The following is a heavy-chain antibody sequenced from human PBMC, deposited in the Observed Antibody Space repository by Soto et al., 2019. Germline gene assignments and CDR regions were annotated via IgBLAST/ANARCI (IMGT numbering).Heavy chain of an antibody. J-gene: IGHJ4*02. D-gene: IGHD3-10*01. CDR2: IMPIIGTA. CDR3: ARDLEFRDGNISHLDY. CDR1: GGTFSSHV. V-gene: IGHV1-69*01. Sequence: QVQLVQSGAEVKKPGPSVKVSCKASGGTFSSHVFNWVRQAPGQGLEWMGGIMPIIGTANYAQTFQGRVTMTADESTSTAYMELSSLRSEDTAVYYCARDLEFRDGNISHLDYWGQGTLVTVSS.